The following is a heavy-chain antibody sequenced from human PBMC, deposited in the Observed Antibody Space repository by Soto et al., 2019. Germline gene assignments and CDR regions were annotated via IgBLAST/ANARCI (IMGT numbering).Heavy chain of an antibody. CDR2: ISRNGGTI. V-gene: IGHV3-48*04. J-gene: IGHJ4*02. D-gene: IGHD4-17*01. Sequence: PGGSLRLSCAASGFTFSTYSMNWVRQAPGKGLEWVSYISRNGGTIGYADSVKGRFTLSRDNAKNSLYLQMNSLRVEDTALYYCARAPGFYGDFFDYWGQGSLVTVSS. CDR1: GFTFSTYS. CDR3: ARAPGFYGDFFDY.